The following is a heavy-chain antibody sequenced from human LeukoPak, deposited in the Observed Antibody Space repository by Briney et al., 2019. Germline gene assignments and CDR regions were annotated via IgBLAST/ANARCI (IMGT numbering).Heavy chain of an antibody. CDR1: GYTFTSYW. V-gene: IGHV5-51*01. CDR2: FYPGDSDT. Sequence: GESLKISRKGSGYTFTSYWIGWVRQMPGKGLEWMGFFYPGDSDTRYSPSFQGQVTISADKSISTAYLQWSSLKASDTAMYYCAMTLVGSNLRFDYWGQGTLVTVSS. J-gene: IGHJ4*02. D-gene: IGHD1-26*01. CDR3: AMTLVGSNLRFDY.